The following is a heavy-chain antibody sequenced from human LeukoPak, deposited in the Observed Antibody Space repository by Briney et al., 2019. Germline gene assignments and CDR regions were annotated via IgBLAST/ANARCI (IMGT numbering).Heavy chain of an antibody. D-gene: IGHD3-10*01. Sequence: SETLSLTCSVSGGSISSSSYYWGWIRQPPGKGLEWIGSIYYSGSTYYSPSLKSRVTISVDTSKNQFSLRLTSVTAADTAVYHCARLMNRWFGELGDWGQGTLVTVSS. J-gene: IGHJ4*02. CDR3: ARLMNRWFGELGD. CDR1: GGSISSSSYY. CDR2: IYYSGST. V-gene: IGHV4-39*01.